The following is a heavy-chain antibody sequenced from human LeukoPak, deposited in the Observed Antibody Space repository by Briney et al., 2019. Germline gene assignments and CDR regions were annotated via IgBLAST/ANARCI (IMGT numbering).Heavy chain of an antibody. CDR2: ISAYTGKT. J-gene: IGHJ5*02. CDR1: GYSFTSYG. D-gene: IGHD3-22*01. Sequence: ASVKVSCKASGYSFTSYGISWVRQAPGQGLEWMGWISAYTGKTNYAQNLQGRVTMTTDTSTTTAYMELRSLRSDDTAVYYCARNYELDAWGQGTLVTVSS. V-gene: IGHV1-18*01. CDR3: ARNYELDA.